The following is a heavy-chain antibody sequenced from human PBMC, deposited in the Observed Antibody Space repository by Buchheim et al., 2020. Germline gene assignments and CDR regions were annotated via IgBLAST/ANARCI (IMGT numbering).Heavy chain of an antibody. V-gene: IGHV3-30*03. Sequence: QVQLVESGGGVVQPGRSLRLSCAASGFTFSSYGMHWVRQAPGKGLEWVAVISYDGSNKYYADSVKGRFTISRDNAKNSLYLQMNSLRAEDTAVYYCVTVTYHYFDYWGQGTL. D-gene: IGHD4-17*01. CDR1: GFTFSSYG. CDR2: ISYDGSNK. J-gene: IGHJ4*02. CDR3: VTVTYHYFDY.